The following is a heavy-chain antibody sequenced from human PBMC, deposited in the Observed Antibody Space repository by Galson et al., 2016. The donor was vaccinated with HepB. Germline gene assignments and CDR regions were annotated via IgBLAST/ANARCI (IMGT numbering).Heavy chain of an antibody. D-gene: IGHD4-17*01. CDR2: IRSSGSTT. CDR3: ARLEGVDCGDTRGWYFDL. J-gene: IGHJ2*01. V-gene: IGHV3-48*02. Sequence: SLRLSCAASGFTFRSYSMNWVRQAPGKGPEWVSSIRSSGSTTKFAGSVKGRFTISRDNAKNLLYLHMNSLRDEDTAVYYCARLEGVDCGDTRGWYFDLWGRGTLVTVSS. CDR1: GFTFRSYS.